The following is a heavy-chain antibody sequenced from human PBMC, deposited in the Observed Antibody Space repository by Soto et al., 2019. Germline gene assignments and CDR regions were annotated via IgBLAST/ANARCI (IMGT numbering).Heavy chain of an antibody. CDR2: IYHSGST. Sequence: SETLSLTCAVSGGSISSGGYSWSWIRQPPGKGLEWIGYIYHSGSTYYNPSLKSRVTISVDRSKNQFSLELSSVTAADTAVYYCARDGSSGSLHPNYFDYWGQGTLVTV. J-gene: IGHJ4*02. D-gene: IGHD3-22*01. V-gene: IGHV4-30-2*01. CDR3: ARDGSSGSLHPNYFDY. CDR1: GGSISSGGYS.